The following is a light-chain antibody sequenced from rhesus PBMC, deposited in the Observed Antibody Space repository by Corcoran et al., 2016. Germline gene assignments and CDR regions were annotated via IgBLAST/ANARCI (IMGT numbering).Light chain of an antibody. Sequence: QSVLTQPPSASEAARKSVTISCSGSSSNIGSNSVSWYQQLPGTAPKLLIYYNDQRASGVSVRFSGSKSGTSASLAISGLQTEDEADYYCAAWDDSLNGYIFGAGTRLTVL. J-gene: IGLJ1*01. CDR2: YND. V-gene: IGLV1-60*01. CDR1: SSNIGSNS. CDR3: AAWDDSLNGYI.